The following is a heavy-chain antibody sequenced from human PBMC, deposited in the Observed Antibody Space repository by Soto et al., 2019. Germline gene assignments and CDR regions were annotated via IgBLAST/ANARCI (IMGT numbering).Heavy chain of an antibody. CDR1: GDSIRTSAYY. CDR3: AGIGEEVYYGMDV. CDR2: IDYSGKT. Sequence: KPSETLSLTCTVSGDSIRTSAYYWGWIRQPPGKGLEWIGSIDYSGKTYYNPSPKSRVTISVDTSKNEFSLRLTSVTAADTAVYYCAGIGEEVYYGMDVWGQGTTVTVSS. J-gene: IGHJ6*02. V-gene: IGHV4-39*07. D-gene: IGHD1-26*01.